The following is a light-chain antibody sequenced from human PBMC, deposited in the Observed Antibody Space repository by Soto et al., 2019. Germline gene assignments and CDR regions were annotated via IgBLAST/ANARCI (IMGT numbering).Light chain of an antibody. CDR3: ISYTTSSTWV. CDR1: SSDVGNFNL. CDR2: EVT. Sequence: QSVLTQPASVSGSPGQSITISCTGTSSDVGNFNLVSWYQHHPGKAPKLMIYEVTKRPSGVSNRFSGSKSGNTASLTISGLQAEDEADYYCISYTTSSTWVFGGGTQLTVL. J-gene: IGLJ3*02. V-gene: IGLV2-14*02.